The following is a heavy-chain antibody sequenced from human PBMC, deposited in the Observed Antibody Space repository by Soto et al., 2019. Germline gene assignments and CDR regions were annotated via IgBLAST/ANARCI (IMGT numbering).Heavy chain of an antibody. D-gene: IGHD4-17*01. V-gene: IGHV4-59*01. J-gene: IGHJ5*02. CDR3: ARDQKDYGDYRWFDP. CDR1: GDSIIGIYH. CDR2: IYYSGST. Sequence: SETLSLTCAVSGDSIIGIYHWAWIRQSPGKGLEWIGYIYYSGSTNYNPSLKSRVTISVDTSKNQFSLKLSSVTAADTAVYYCARDQKDYGDYRWFDPWAREPWSPSPQ.